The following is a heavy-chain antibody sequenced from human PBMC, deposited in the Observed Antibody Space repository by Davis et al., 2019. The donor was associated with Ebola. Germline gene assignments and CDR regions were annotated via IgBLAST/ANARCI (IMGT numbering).Heavy chain of an antibody. CDR2: IYYSGST. V-gene: IGHV4-59*01. J-gene: IGHJ5*02. CDR3: ARAQTTVVTGWFDP. D-gene: IGHD4-23*01. Sequence: MPSETLSLTCTVSGGSISSYYWSWIRQPPGKGLEWIGYIYYSGSTNYNPSLKSRVTISVDTSKNQFSLKLSSVTAADTAVYYCARAQTTVVTGWFDPWGQGTLVTASS. CDR1: GGSISSYY.